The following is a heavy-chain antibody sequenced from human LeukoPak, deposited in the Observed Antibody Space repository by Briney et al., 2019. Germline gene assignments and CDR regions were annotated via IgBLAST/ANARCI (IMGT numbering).Heavy chain of an antibody. CDR3: ARFYCSSTSCEFDY. D-gene: IGHD2-2*01. CDR1: GYTFTGYY. V-gene: IGHV1-2*02. CDR2: INPNSGGT. Sequence: GASVKVSCKASGYTFTGYYMHWVRQAPGQGLEWMGWINPNSGGTNYPQKFQGRVTMTRDTSISTAYMELSRLRSDDTAVYYCARFYCSSTSCEFDYWGQGTLVTVSS. J-gene: IGHJ4*02.